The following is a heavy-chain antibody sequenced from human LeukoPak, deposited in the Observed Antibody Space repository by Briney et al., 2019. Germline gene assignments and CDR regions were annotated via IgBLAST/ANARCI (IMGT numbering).Heavy chain of an antibody. CDR2: ISAYNGNT. D-gene: IGHD3-3*01. Sequence: GASVKVSCKASGYTFTIYGISWVRQAPGQGLEWMGWISAYNGNTNYAQKLQGRVTMTTDTSTSTAYMELRSLRSDDTAVYYCARDGKYYDFWSGYYALYYFDYWGQGTLVTVSS. J-gene: IGHJ4*02. CDR3: ARDGKYYDFWSGYYALYYFDY. V-gene: IGHV1-18*01. CDR1: GYTFTIYG.